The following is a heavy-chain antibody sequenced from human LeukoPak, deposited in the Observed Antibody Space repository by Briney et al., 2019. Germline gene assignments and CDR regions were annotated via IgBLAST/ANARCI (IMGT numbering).Heavy chain of an antibody. J-gene: IGHJ1*01. V-gene: IGHV6-1*01. CDR1: GDSVSSNSAA. D-gene: IGHD6-19*01. Sequence: SQTLSLTCAISGDSVSSNSAAWNWIRQSPSRGLEWLGRTYYRSKWYNDYAVSVKSRKTINPDTSKNQCSLQLNSVTPEDTAVYFCARGGSIAVAGDAEYFQHWGQGTLVTVSS. CDR2: TYYRSKWYN. CDR3: ARGGSIAVAGDAEYFQH.